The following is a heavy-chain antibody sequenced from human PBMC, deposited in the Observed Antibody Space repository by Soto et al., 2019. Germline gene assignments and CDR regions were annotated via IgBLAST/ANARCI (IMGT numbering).Heavy chain of an antibody. J-gene: IGHJ4*02. Sequence: GGSLRLSCAASGFTFSSYGMHWVRQAPGKGLEWVAVISYDGSNKYYADSVKGRFTISRDNSKNTLYLQMNSLRAEDTAVYYCARGPRVSSTGTGAHWGRGTLVTVSS. CDR2: ISYDGSNK. CDR1: GFTFSSYG. D-gene: IGHD1-1*01. CDR3: ARGPRVSSTGTGAH. V-gene: IGHV3-30*03.